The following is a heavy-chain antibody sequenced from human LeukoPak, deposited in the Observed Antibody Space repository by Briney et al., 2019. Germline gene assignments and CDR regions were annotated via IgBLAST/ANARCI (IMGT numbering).Heavy chain of an antibody. CDR3: AKVAATLFGFYDF. D-gene: IGHD3-10*02. CDR1: GFTFSSYW. J-gene: IGHJ4*02. CDR2: INSDGSST. Sequence: PGGSLRLSCAASGFTFSSYWMHWVRQAPGKGLVWVSRINSDGSSTSYADSVKGRFTISRDNSKNTLYLQMNSLRTEDTAVYYCAKVAATLFGFYDFWGQGTLVTVSS. V-gene: IGHV3-74*01.